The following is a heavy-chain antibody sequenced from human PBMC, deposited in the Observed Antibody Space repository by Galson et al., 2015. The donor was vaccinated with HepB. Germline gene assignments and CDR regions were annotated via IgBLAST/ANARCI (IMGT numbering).Heavy chain of an antibody. CDR1: GFTFRKYW. D-gene: IGHD3-10*01. CDR3: AFQSSGSPDF. CDR2: INQDGSVQ. J-gene: IGHJ4*02. Sequence: SLRLSCAASGFTFRKYWMNWVRQAPGKGLQWVANINQDGSVQEYVDSLKNRLTITKDTSKNQVFLRMTNMHPVDTATYYCAFQSSGSPDFWGQGTLVTVSS. V-gene: IGHV3-7*03.